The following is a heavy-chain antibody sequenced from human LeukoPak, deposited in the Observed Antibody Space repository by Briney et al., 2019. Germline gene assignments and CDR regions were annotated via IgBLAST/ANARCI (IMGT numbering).Heavy chain of an antibody. CDR2: IYYSGST. J-gene: IGHJ3*02. Sequence: PSETLSLTCTVSGVSISSYYWSWIRQPPGKGLEWIGYIYYSGSTNYNPSLKSRVTISVDTSKNQFSLKLSSVTAADTAVYYCARDQGRDDAFDIWGQGTMVTVSS. CDR1: GVSISSYY. V-gene: IGHV4-59*01. CDR3: ARDQGRDDAFDI.